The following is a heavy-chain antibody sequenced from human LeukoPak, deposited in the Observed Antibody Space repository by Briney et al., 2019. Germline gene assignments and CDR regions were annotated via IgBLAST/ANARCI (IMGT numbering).Heavy chain of an antibody. J-gene: IGHJ4*02. CDR2: IKQDGSEK. V-gene: IGHV3-7*01. CDR3: ARDGSSWYTETFDY. Sequence: GGSLRLSCAASGFTFSSYWMSWVRQAPGKGLEWVANIKQDGSEKYYVDSVKGRFTISRDNAKSSLYLQMNSLRAEDTAVYYCARDGSSWYTETFDYWGQGTLVTVSS. D-gene: IGHD6-13*01. CDR1: GFTFSSYW.